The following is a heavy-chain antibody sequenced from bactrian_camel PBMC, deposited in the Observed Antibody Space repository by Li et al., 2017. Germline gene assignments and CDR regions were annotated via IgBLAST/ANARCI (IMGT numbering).Heavy chain of an antibody. J-gene: IGHJ4*01. CDR3: AATMPGTWYGHNY. CDR2: ISDTSGTI. Sequence: DVQLVESGGGLVQPGGSLRLSCAASGFTFISYAMAWVRQAPGKGLEWVSSISDTSGTIYYADSVKGRFTISRDSAKNTVYLQMNSLKSEDTALYYCAATMPGTWYGHNYWGQGTQVTVS. CDR1: GFTFISYA. V-gene: IGHV3S40*01. D-gene: IGHD6*01.